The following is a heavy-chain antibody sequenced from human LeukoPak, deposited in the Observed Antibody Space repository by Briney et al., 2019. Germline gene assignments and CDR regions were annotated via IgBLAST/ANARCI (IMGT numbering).Heavy chain of an antibody. J-gene: IGHJ3*02. D-gene: IGHD2/OR15-2a*01. CDR1: GNSISGGYC. CDR2: VYYSGST. Sequence: SETLSLTCTVSGNSISGGYCWAWIRQPPGKGLEWIGYVYYSGSTNYNPSLKSRVTISADTSKNQFSLRLSSVTAADTAVYYCARGLNNRKSGRRFDVFEIWGQGTMVTVSS. CDR3: ARGLNNRKSGRRFDVFEI. V-gene: IGHV4-61*08.